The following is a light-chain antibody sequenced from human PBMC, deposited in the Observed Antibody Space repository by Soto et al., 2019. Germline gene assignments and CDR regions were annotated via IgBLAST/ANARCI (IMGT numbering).Light chain of an antibody. CDR1: QSVFIN. V-gene: IGKV3-15*01. Sequence: EMVMTQSPATLSVSPGERATLSCRANQSVFINLAWYQKKPGQAPRLLIYRASTRATGVPGRFSGGGSGTEVTLTISSVQGEDSAVYYCQEYKNWFLLSFGGGTKVEI. J-gene: IGKJ4*01. CDR2: RAS. CDR3: QEYKNWFLLS.